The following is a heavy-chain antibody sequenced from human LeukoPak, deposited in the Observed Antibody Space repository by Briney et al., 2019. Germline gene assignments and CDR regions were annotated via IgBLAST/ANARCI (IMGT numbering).Heavy chain of an antibody. Sequence: GRSLRLSCAASGFTFNNYAMHWVRQAPGKGLEWVTVIWYDGSNKYYADSVKGRFTISRDNSMNTLYLQMNSLRAEDTAVYYCARGGYYDSTGYFLTDYWGQGTLVTVSS. CDR1: GFTFNNYA. J-gene: IGHJ4*02. CDR3: ARGGYYDSTGYFLTDY. D-gene: IGHD3-22*01. CDR2: IWYDGSNK. V-gene: IGHV3-33*01.